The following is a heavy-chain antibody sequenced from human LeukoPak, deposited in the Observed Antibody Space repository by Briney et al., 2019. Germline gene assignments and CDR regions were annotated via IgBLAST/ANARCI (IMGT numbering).Heavy chain of an antibody. D-gene: IGHD6-13*01. J-gene: IGHJ5*02. Sequence: SVKVSCKASGGTFSSYAISWVRQAPGQGLEWMGGIIPIFGTANYAQKFQGRVTITADESTSTAYMELSSLRSEDTAVYYCARGDPGIAAAAARNELFDPWGQGTLVTVSS. CDR2: IIPIFGTA. CDR1: GGTFSSYA. V-gene: IGHV1-69*13. CDR3: ARGDPGIAAAAARNELFDP.